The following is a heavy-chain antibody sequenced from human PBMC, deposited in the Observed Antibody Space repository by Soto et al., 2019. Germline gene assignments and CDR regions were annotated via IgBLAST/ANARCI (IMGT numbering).Heavy chain of an antibody. J-gene: IGHJ4*02. Sequence: QAGGSLRLSCAASGFTFSIFAMSWVRQSPGKGLEWVSTISGSGGSTYYADAVKGRFSISRDNSMGTLYLQMKSLRVEDTAIYYCAKEVSLGSTVDLGYWGQGTLVTVS. CDR2: ISGSGGST. CDR1: GFTFSIFA. CDR3: AKEVSLGSTVDLGY. D-gene: IGHD7-27*01. V-gene: IGHV3-23*01.